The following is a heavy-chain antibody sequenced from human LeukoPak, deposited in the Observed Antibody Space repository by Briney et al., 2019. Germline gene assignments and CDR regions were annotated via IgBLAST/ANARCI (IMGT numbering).Heavy chain of an antibody. Sequence: PGGSLRLSCAASGFTFSSYWMTWVRQAPGKGLEWVANIKQDGSEKYYVDSVKGRFTVSRDNAKNSLYLRMNSLRAEDTAVYYCARARGPDILTGYRYYYYMDVWGKGTTVTVSS. D-gene: IGHD3-9*01. CDR3: ARARGPDILTGYRYYYYMDV. V-gene: IGHV3-7*01. CDR2: IKQDGSEK. J-gene: IGHJ6*03. CDR1: GFTFSSYW.